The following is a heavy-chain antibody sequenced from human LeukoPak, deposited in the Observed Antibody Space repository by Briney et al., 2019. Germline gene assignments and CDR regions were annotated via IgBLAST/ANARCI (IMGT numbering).Heavy chain of an antibody. D-gene: IGHD4-17*01. J-gene: IGHJ4*02. Sequence: GASVKVSFKASGYTFTGYYMHWVRQAPGQGLEWMGWINPNSGGTNYAQKFQGRVTMTRDTSISTAYMELSRLRSDDTAVYYCAKADYEFPYYFDYWGQGTLVTVSS. V-gene: IGHV1-2*02. CDR1: GYTFTGYY. CDR2: INPNSGGT. CDR3: AKADYEFPYYFDY.